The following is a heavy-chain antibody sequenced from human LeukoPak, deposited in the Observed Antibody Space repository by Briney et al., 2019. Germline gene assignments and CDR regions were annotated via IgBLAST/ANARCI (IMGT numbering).Heavy chain of an antibody. J-gene: IGHJ1*01. CDR1: GYTFTAYY. CDR3: ARGYYGSGSYSEYFQY. Sequence: ASVKVSCKASGYTFTAYYIHWVRHAPGQGLEYMGVINPSSENTSYTQRFRGRVTMTRDTSTSTVYMELSSLRSEDTAVYYCARGYYGSGSYSEYFQYWGQGTLVTVSS. V-gene: IGHV1-46*01. CDR2: INPSSENT. D-gene: IGHD3-10*01.